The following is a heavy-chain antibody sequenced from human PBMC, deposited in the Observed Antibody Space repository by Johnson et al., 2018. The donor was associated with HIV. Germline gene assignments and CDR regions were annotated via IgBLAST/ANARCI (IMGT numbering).Heavy chain of an antibody. CDR3: ARDSVGGWRSDAFDI. V-gene: IGHV3-30*19. Sequence: QVQLVESGGGVVQPGRSLRLSCAASGFTFRTNGMHWVRQAPGKGLEWVAVVSYDGSNKFYADSVKGRFHISRDNSKNTLYLQMDSLRVEDTAVYYCARDSVGGWRSDAFDIWGQGTVVTVSS. CDR1: GFTFRTNG. CDR2: VSYDGSNK. J-gene: IGHJ3*02. D-gene: IGHD3-16*01.